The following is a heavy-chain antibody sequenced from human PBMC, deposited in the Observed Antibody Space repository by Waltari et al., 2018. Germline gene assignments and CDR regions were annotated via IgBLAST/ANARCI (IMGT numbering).Heavy chain of an antibody. CDR1: GFTFSSYA. J-gene: IGHJ6*02. V-gene: IGHV3-23*01. Sequence: EVQLLESGGGLVQPGGSLRLSCAASGFTFSSYAMSWVRQAPGKGLEWVSAISGSGGSTYYAVSVKGRFTISRDNAKNTLYLQMNSLRAEDTAVYYCAKDYSSGPYYYGMDVWGQGTTVTVSS. CDR2: ISGSGGST. CDR3: AKDYSSGPYYYGMDV. D-gene: IGHD6-19*01.